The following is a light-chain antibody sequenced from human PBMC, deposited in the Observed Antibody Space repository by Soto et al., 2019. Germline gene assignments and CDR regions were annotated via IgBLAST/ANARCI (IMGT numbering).Light chain of an antibody. V-gene: IGLV2-14*01. CDR2: EVT. J-gene: IGLJ1*01. Sequence: QSALTQPASVSGSLGQSITISCTGTTSDVGGYNYVSWYQQHPGKAPILMIYEVTNRPSGVSNRFPGSKSGNTASLTISGLQVEDEAEYYCGSYTGSITYVFGTGTKLTVL. CDR3: GSYTGSITYV. CDR1: TSDVGGYNY.